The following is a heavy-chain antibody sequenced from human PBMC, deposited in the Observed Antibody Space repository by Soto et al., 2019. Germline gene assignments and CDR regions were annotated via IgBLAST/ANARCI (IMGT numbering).Heavy chain of an antibody. CDR2: MNPNSGNT. J-gene: IGHJ3*02. Sequence: GAAVKVSCKASGYTFTSYDINWVRQATGQGLEWMGWMNPNSGNTGYAQKFQGRVTMTRNTSISTAYMELSSLRSEDTAVYHCAREGRIVVVPAVEDAFDIWGQGTMVTVSS. CDR3: AREGRIVVVPAVEDAFDI. CDR1: GYTFTSYD. V-gene: IGHV1-8*01. D-gene: IGHD2-2*01.